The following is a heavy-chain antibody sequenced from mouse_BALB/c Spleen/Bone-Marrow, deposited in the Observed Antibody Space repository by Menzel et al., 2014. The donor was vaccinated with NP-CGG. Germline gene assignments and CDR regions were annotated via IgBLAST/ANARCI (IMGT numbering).Heavy chain of an antibody. CDR3: ASYRYAWYFDV. CDR2: IDPANGNT. CDR1: GFNIKDTY. J-gene: IGHJ1*01. D-gene: IGHD2-14*01. Sequence: VQLQQSGAELVKPGASVKLSCTASGFNIKDTYMHWVKQRPEQGLEWIGRIDPANGNTKYGPKFQGKATITADTSSNTAYVQLSSLTSEDTAVYYCASYRYAWYFDVWGAGTTVTVSS. V-gene: IGHV14-3*02.